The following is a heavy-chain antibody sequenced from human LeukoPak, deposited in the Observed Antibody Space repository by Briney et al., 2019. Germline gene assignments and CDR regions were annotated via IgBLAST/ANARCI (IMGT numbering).Heavy chain of an antibody. D-gene: IGHD6-13*01. V-gene: IGHV3-30*18. CDR1: GFTFSSDG. CDR2: ISYDGSSK. J-gene: IGHJ4*02. Sequence: GGSLRLSCAASGFTFSSDGMHWVRQAPGKGLEWVAVISYDGSSKYYADSVRGRFTISRDSSKNTLYLQMNSLRGEDTAVYYCAKDRSSTWSLDFWGQGTLVTVSS. CDR3: AKDRSSTWSLDF.